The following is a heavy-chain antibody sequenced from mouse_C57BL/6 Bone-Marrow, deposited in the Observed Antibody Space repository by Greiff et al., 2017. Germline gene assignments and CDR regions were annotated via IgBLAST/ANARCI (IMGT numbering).Heavy chain of an antibody. Sequence: QVHVKQSGAELARPGASVKLSCKASGYTFTSYGISWVKQRTGPGLEWIGEIYPRSGNDYYNEKFKGKATRTADKSSSTAYMELRSLTSEDSAVYFCARKGREFAYWGQGTLVTVSA. J-gene: IGHJ3*01. CDR2: IYPRSGND. V-gene: IGHV1-81*01. CDR1: GYTFTSYG. CDR3: ARKGREFAY.